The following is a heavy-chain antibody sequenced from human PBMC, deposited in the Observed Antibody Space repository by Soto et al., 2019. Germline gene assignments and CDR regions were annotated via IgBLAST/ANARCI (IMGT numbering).Heavy chain of an antibody. CDR1: GFTFSCDK. J-gene: IGHJ4*02. D-gene: IGHD3-16*01. CDR2: INSDGSDT. Sequence: PGGSLRLSSAVIGFTFSCDKMHWVRQAPGKGLVWVSHINSDGSDTTYAASEKGLFTISTDNAKNMLYLQMNSLRAEDTAVYYCAKDFGYYWGQGTLVTGSS. V-gene: IGHV3-74*01. CDR3: AKDFGYY.